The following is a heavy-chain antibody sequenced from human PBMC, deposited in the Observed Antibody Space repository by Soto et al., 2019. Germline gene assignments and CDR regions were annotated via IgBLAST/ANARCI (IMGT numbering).Heavy chain of an antibody. J-gene: IGHJ4*02. CDR3: ARLGGYYKAFAQ. Sequence: SETLSLTCIVSGGSMSSYYWGWFRQPPGKGLEWIGYIYYTGTTTYHPSLKSRVTISIDTSRNQFSLKLNSVTAADTAVYYCARLGGYYKAFAQWGQGSLVTVS. D-gene: IGHD2-21*02. CDR2: IYYTGTT. CDR1: GGSMSSYY. V-gene: IGHV4-59*08.